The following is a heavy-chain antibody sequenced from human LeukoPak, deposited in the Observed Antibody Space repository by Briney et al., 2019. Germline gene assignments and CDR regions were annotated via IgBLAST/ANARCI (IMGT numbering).Heavy chain of an antibody. V-gene: IGHV3-53*01. D-gene: IGHD3-10*01. Sequence: PGGSLRLSCAASGFTVSSNYMNWVRQAPGQGLEWVSVINSGGSTHYADSVKGRFTISRDNSKNTLYLQMNSLRAEDTAAYYCARDLYYYGSGSDNFLYYWGQGTLVTVSS. CDR2: INSGGST. CDR1: GFTVSSNY. J-gene: IGHJ4*02. CDR3: ARDLYYYGSGSDNFLYY.